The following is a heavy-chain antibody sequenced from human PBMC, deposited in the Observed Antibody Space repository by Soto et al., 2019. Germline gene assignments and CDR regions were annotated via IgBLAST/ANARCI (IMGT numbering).Heavy chain of an antibody. J-gene: IGHJ6*02. Sequence: SETLSLTCAVYGGSFSGYYWSWIRQPPGKGLEWIGEINHSGSTNYNPSLKSRVTMSLDTSKNQISLKLSSVTAADTAVYYCARGGRRSPVMDVWGQGTTVTVSS. CDR2: INHSGST. V-gene: IGHV4-34*01. CDR3: ARGGRRSPVMDV. CDR1: GGSFSGYY.